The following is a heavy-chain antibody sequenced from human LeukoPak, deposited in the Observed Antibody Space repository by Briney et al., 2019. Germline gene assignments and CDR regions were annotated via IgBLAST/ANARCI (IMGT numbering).Heavy chain of an antibody. CDR3: ARWYGSGTRNPWFDS. CDR1: SGSISTGTYS. V-gene: IGHV4-30-2*01. J-gene: IGHJ5*01. CDR2: DYHSGGA. Sequence: KTSQTLSLTCTVSSGSISTGTYSWSWLRQPPGMGLEWLGYDYHSGGAYYTPSLKTPVTISIDRSKNQFSLKMEFVTAADTAVYYCARWYGSGTRNPWFDSWGQGARVTVSS. D-gene: IGHD3-10*01.